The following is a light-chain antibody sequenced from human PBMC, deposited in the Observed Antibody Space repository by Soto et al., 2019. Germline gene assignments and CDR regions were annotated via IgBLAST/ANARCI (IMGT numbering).Light chain of an antibody. CDR2: LDGAGSY. J-gene: IGLJ3*02. CDR3: ETWDISTRV. Sequence: QSVLTQSSSASASLGSSVKLTCTLSSGHSNSIIAWHQQQPGKASRFLMRLDGAGSYNKGSGVPDRFSGSSSGADRYLTISNLQLEDEADYYCETWDISTRVFGGGTKVTVL. CDR1: SGHSNSI. V-gene: IGLV4-60*02.